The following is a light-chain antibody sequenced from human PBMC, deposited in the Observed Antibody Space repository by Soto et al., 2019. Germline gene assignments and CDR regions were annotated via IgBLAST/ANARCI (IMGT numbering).Light chain of an antibody. CDR1: QSVSSY. V-gene: IGKV3-11*01. CDR3: QQNNNWIT. Sequence: EIVLTQSPATLSLSPGERATLSCRASQSVSSYLAWYPQKPGQAPRLLIYDASNRATGHPARFSGGSACRTDSTTTISREPYEVFAVYCRQQNNNWITFGQGTRLEIK. CDR2: DAS. J-gene: IGKJ5*01.